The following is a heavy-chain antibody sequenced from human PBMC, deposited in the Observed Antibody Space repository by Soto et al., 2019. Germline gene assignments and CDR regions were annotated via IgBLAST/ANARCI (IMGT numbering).Heavy chain of an antibody. CDR1: GGSISSGGYY. Sequence: PSETLSLTCTVSGGSISSGGYYWSWIRQHPGKGLEWIGYIYYSGSTYYNPSLKSRVTISVDTSKNQFSLKLSSVTAADTAVYCCAREPYAVYYYGMDVWGQGTTVTVSS. CDR3: AREPYAVYYYGMDV. V-gene: IGHV4-31*03. CDR2: IYYSGST. J-gene: IGHJ6*02. D-gene: IGHD4-17*01.